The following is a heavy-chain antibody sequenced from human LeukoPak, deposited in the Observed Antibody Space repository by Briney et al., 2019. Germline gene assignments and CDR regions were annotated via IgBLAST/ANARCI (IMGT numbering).Heavy chain of an antibody. Sequence: SQTLSLTCAISGDSVSNNNVAWNWIRQSPSRGLEWLGRTYYRSKWYNEYAVSVKSRITINPDTSKNRFSLQLNSVTPEDTAVYYCARTPSDTAMIDCWGQGTLVTVSS. CDR2: TYYRSKWYN. V-gene: IGHV6-1*01. D-gene: IGHD5-18*01. J-gene: IGHJ4*02. CDR1: GDSVSNNNVA. CDR3: ARTPSDTAMIDC.